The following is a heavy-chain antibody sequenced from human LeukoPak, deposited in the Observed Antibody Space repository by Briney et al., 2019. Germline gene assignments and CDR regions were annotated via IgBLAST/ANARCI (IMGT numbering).Heavy chain of an antibody. V-gene: IGHV3-30-3*02. CDR1: GFAFSSYG. Sequence: GGSLRLSCAASGFAFSSYGMHWVRQAPGKGLEWVAVISYDGSNKYYADSVKGRFTISRDNSKNTLYLQMNSLRAEDTAVYYCANDMDDYNVQPPLFKYWGQGTLVTVSS. D-gene: IGHD4-11*01. CDR3: ANDMDDYNVQPPLFKY. CDR2: ISYDGSNK. J-gene: IGHJ1*01.